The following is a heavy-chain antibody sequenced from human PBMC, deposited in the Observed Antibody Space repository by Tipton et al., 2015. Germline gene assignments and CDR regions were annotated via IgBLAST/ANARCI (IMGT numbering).Heavy chain of an antibody. J-gene: IGHJ3*02. D-gene: IGHD4-23*01. V-gene: IGHV6-1*01. CDR1: GDSVSSNSDA. Sequence: GLVKPSQTLSLTCAISGDSVSSNSDAWNWIRQSPSRGLEWRGRTYYRSRWYNDYAVSVKSRITITPDTSKNQFSLQLNSVTPEVTATYYCASGPDGGAFDIWGQGTRVTVPS. CDR3: ASGPDGGAFDI. CDR2: TYYRSRWYN.